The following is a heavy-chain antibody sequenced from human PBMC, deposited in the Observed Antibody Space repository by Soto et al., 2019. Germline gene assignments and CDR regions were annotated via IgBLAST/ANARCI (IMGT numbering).Heavy chain of an antibody. Sequence: QVQLVESGGGVVQPGRSLRLSCAASGFTFSSYGMHWVRQAPGKGLEWVAVIWDDGSKKYYADSVKGRFTISRDNSKNALYLQMNSRRAEDTAVYYCASDSTLTGTTLEFDYWGQGTLVTVSS. CDR3: ASDSTLTGTTLEFDY. J-gene: IGHJ4*02. V-gene: IGHV3-33*01. CDR2: IWDDGSKK. CDR1: GFTFSSYG. D-gene: IGHD1-7*01.